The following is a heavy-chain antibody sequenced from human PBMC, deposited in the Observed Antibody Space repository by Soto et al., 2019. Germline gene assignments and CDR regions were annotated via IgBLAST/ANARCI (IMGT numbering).Heavy chain of an antibody. V-gene: IGHV4-4*07. CDR3: ASSQGKWLDP. J-gene: IGHJ5*02. CDR1: GGSISSFY. CDR2: MYTSGST. Sequence: PSETLSLTCTVSGGSISSFYCSWIRQPAGKGLEWIGRMYTSGSTNYNPSLKSRVTMSVDTSKNQFSLKLSSVTAADTAVYYCASSQGKWLDPWGQGTLVTVSS.